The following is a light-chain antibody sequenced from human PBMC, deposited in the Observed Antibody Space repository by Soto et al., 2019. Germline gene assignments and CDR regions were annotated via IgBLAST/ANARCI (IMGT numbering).Light chain of an antibody. Sequence: DIQMTQSPSTLSASVGDRVTITCRASQSINSWLAWYQQKPGKAPKLLIYKASSLESGVPSRSSGSGSGTEFTLTISSLQPDDFAAYYCQQYEIYPITFGQGTRLEIK. CDR3: QQYEIYPIT. J-gene: IGKJ5*01. CDR1: QSINSW. CDR2: KAS. V-gene: IGKV1-5*03.